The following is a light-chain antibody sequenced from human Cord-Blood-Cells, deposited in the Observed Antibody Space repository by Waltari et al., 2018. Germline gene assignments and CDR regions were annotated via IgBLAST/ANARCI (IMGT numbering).Light chain of an antibody. Sequence: EIVLTQSPGTLSLSPGERATLSCRASQSVSSSYLAWYQQKPGQAPSLLIYGASSRATGIPDRFSGSGSGTDFTLTISRLEPEDFVVYYCQQYGSSRFTFGPGTKVDIK. CDR1: QSVSSSY. J-gene: IGKJ3*01. CDR3: QQYGSSRFT. V-gene: IGKV3-20*01. CDR2: GAS.